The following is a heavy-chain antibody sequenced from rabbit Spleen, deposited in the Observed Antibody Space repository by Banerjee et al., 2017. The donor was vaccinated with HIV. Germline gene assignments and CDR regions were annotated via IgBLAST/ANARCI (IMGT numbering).Heavy chain of an antibody. CDR2: IYTGDGST. D-gene: IGHD2-1*01. CDR1: GFSFSSYYD. J-gene: IGHJ4*01. Sequence: QEQLVESGGGLVQPEGSLTLTCTASGFSFSSYYDMCWVHQAPGKGLEWIGYIYTGDGSTGYASWVNGRFTISKTSSTTMTLQMTSLTGADTATYFCGRGSATMTMVITGYYLSLWGPGTLVTVS. CDR3: GRGSATMTMVITGYYLSL. V-gene: IGHV1S45*01.